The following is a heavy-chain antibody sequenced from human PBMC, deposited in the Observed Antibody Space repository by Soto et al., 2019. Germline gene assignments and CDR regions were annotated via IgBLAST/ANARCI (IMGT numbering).Heavy chain of an antibody. Sequence: QVQLVESGGGVVQPGRSLRLYCAASGFTFSSYSMHWVRQAPGTGLEWVAVISYDGSNKYYADSVKGRCTISRDNSKNTLYLQMNSLRAEDTAVYDCSRSSVDYGSSWYPFDYWGQGTLVTVSS. V-gene: IGHV3-30-3*01. D-gene: IGHD6-13*01. CDR2: ISYDGSNK. CDR1: GFTFSSYS. CDR3: SRSSVDYGSSWYPFDY. J-gene: IGHJ4*02.